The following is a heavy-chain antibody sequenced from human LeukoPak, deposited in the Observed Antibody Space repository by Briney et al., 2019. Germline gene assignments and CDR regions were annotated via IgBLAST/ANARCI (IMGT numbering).Heavy chain of an antibody. CDR3: AREGHQLLTAFDY. D-gene: IGHD2-2*01. J-gene: IGHJ4*02. V-gene: IGHV3-30-3*01. CDR1: GFTFSSYA. Sequence: GGSLRLSCAASGFTFSSYAMHWVRQAPGKGLEWVAVISYDGSNKYYADSVKGRFTISRDNSKNTLYLQMNSLRAEDTAVYYCAREGHQLLTAFDYWGQGTLVTVSS. CDR2: ISYDGSNK.